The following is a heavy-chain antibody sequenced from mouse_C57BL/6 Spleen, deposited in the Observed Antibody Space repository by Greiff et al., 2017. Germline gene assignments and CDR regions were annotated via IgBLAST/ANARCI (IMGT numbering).Heavy chain of an antibody. CDR2: ISYDGSN. CDR3: AVPYAMDY. V-gene: IGHV3-6*01. Sequence: EVKLVESGPGLVKPSQSLSLTCSVTGYSITSGYYWNWIRQFPGNKLEWMGYISYDGSNNYNPSLKNRISITRDTSQNQFFLKLNSVTTEDTATYYCAVPYAMDYWGQGTSVTVSS. J-gene: IGHJ4*01. CDR1: GYSITSGYY.